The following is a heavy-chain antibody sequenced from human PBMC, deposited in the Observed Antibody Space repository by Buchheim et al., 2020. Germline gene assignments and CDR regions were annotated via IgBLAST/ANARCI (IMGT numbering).Heavy chain of an antibody. CDR3: ARSGRGYSYGLDY. CDR1: GFTFSSYA. CDR2: ISYDGSNK. V-gene: IGHV3-30-3*01. J-gene: IGHJ4*02. D-gene: IGHD5-18*01. Sequence: QVQLVESGGGVVQPGRSLRLSCAASGFTFSSYAMHWVRQAPGKGLEWVAVISYDGSNKYYADSVKGRFTISRDNSKNTLYLQMNSLRAEDTAVYYCARSGRGYSYGLDYWGQGTL.